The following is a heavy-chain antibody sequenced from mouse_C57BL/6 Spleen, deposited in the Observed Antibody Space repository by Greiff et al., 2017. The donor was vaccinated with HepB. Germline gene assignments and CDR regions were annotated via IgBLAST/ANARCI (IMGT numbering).Heavy chain of an antibody. CDR3: AREGGPVVAKDYAMDY. CDR1: GYSITSGYY. J-gene: IGHJ4*01. CDR2: ISYDGSN. Sequence: EVKLQESGPGLVKPSQSLSLTCSVTGYSITSGYYWNWIRQFPGNKLEWMGYISYDGSNNYNPSLKNRISITRDTSKNQFFLKLNSVTTEDTATYYCAREGGPVVAKDYAMDYWGQGTSVTVSS. V-gene: IGHV3-6*01. D-gene: IGHD1-1*01.